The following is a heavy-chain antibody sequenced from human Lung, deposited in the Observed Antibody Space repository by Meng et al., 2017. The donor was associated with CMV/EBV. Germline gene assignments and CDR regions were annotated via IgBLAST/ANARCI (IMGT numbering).Heavy chain of an antibody. CDR2: VHHSRGT. V-gene: IGHV4-30-4*02. CDR3: AREPPDYCTSASCDYFDY. D-gene: IGHD2-2*01. J-gene: IGHJ4*02. CDR1: GGSISSGDFY. Sequence: SXTXSLXCTVSGGSISSGDFYWTWIRQSPGKGLEWIGYVHHSRGTYYNPSLRSRVVISAETSKNQFSLRLTSVTAADTAMYYCAREPPDYCTSASCDYFDYWXQGTXVTVSS.